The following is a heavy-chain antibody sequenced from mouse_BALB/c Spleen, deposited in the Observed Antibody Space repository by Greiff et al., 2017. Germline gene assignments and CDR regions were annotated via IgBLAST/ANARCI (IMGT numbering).Heavy chain of an antibody. V-gene: IGHV5-4*02. CDR1: GFTFSDYY. J-gene: IGHJ3*01. Sequence: EVQLQESGGGLVKPGGSLKLSCAASGFTFSDYYMYWVRQTPEKRLEWVATISDGGSYTYYPDSVKGRFTISRDNAKNNLYLQMSSLKSEDTAMYYCARGAYYGNLFAYWGQGTLVTVSA. CDR3: ARGAYYGNLFAY. CDR2: ISDGGSYT. D-gene: IGHD2-10*01.